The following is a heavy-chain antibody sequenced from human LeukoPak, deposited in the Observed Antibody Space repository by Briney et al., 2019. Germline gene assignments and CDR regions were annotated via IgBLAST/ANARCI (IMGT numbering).Heavy chain of an antibody. CDR3: AKGTAAAGTPYTDY. J-gene: IGHJ4*02. CDR2: ISGSGSST. V-gene: IGHV3-23*01. Sequence: GGSLRLSCAASGFTFSSYAMSWVRQAPGKGLEWVSAISGSGSSTYYADSVKGRFTISRDNSKNTLYLQMNSLRAEDTAVYYCAKGTAAAGTPYTDYWGQGTLVTVSS. D-gene: IGHD6-13*01. CDR1: GFTFSSYA.